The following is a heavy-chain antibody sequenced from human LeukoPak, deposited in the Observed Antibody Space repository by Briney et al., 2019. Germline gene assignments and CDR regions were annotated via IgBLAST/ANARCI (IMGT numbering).Heavy chain of an antibody. D-gene: IGHD2-8*01. V-gene: IGHV4-59*12. Sequence: SETLSLTCTVSGASLSSSYWNWIRQSPGKGLEWIGYIPHTGSTNYNPSLKSRVTLSVDMSKNFFSLKLTSVTAADTAVYYCARDSVYATNWYDPWGQGILVTVSS. CDR3: ARDSVYATNWYDP. J-gene: IGHJ5*02. CDR2: IPHTGST. CDR1: GASLSSSY.